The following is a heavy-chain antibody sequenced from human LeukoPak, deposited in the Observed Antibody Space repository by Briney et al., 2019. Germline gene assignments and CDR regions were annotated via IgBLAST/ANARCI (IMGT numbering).Heavy chain of an antibody. CDR3: AREARSSSGLVPDY. J-gene: IGHJ4*02. D-gene: IGHD6-19*01. CDR1: GFTFSSYA. Sequence: GGSLRLSCAASGFTFSSYAVHWVRQAPGKGLEWVAVISHDGSSKFYADSVQGRFTISRDNSKNTLYLQMNSLRTEDTAVYYCAREARSSSGLVPDYWGQGTLVTVSS. CDR2: ISHDGSSK. V-gene: IGHV3-30-3*01.